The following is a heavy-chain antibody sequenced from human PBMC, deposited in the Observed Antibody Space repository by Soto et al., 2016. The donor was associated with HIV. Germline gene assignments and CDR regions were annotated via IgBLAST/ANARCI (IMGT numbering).Heavy chain of an antibody. Sequence: VQLVESGGGVVQPGRSLRLSCAAPGFTFSSYGMHWVRQAPGKGLEWVAVIWYDGSNYYADSVKGRFTISRDNSKNTLYLQMNSLRAEDTAMYYCAKASVTYGGYDSGNWYFDLWAVAPWSLSPQ. J-gene: IGHJ2*01. CDR3: AKASVTYGGYDSGNWYFDL. V-gene: IGHV3-30*18. CDR2: IWYDGSN. CDR1: GFTFSSYG. D-gene: IGHD5-12*01.